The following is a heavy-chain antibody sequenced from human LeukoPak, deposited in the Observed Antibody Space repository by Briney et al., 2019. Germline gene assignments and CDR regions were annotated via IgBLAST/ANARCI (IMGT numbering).Heavy chain of an antibody. V-gene: IGHV3-66*01. CDR1: GVTVSSNY. J-gene: IGHJ4*02. D-gene: IGHD6-13*01. CDR3: ARVSSSWYHSSDS. CDR2: IYSGGST. Sequence: PGGSLRLSCAASGVTVSSNYMSWGRQAPGKGLEWGSGIYSGGSTYYADSVKGRFTISRDNSKNTLYLQMNSLRAEETGVYYCARVSSSWYHSSDSWGQRTLVTVSS.